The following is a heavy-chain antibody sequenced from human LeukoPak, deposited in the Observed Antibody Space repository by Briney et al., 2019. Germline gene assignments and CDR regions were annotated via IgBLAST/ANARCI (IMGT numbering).Heavy chain of an antibody. CDR3: ARRGLYYDFWSGYYKSDAFDI. V-gene: IGHV4-34*01. CDR1: GGSFSGYY. J-gene: IGHJ3*02. CDR2: INHSGST. Sequence: SETLSLTCAVYGGSFSGYYWSWIRQPPGKGLEWIGEINHSGSTNHNPSLKSRVTISVDTSKNQFSLKLSSVTAADTAVYYCARRGLYYDFWSGYYKSDAFDIWGQGTMVTVSS. D-gene: IGHD3-3*01.